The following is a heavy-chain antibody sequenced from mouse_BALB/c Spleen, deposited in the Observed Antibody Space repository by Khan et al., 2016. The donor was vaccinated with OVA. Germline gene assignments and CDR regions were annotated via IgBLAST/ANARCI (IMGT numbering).Heavy chain of an antibody. D-gene: IGHD1-1*01. CDR2: IIYSGTT. CDR3: SRARGSGFFDV. J-gene: IGHJ1*01. CDR1: GYSITSDFA. V-gene: IGHV3-2*02. Sequence: QLQESGPGLVKPSQSLSLTCTVTGYSITSDFAWNWIRQFQGNKLEWMGYIIYSGTTSYNPSPKSRISITRATPKKQFFLQLSSVTTEDTATSYVSRARGSGFFDVWGAGTTVTVSS.